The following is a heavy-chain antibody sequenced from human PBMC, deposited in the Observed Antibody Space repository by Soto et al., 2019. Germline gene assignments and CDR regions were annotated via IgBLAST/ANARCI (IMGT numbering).Heavy chain of an antibody. CDR1: GFTFSSYG. D-gene: IGHD3-3*01. J-gene: IGHJ4*02. Sequence: GGSLRLSCAASGFTFSSYGMHWVRQAPGKGLEWVAVISYDGSNKYYADSVKGRFTISRDNSKNTLYLQMNSLRAEDTAVYYCAKDPYYDFWSGYPYYFDYWGQGTLVTVSS. CDR2: ISYDGSNK. CDR3: AKDPYYDFWSGYPYYFDY. V-gene: IGHV3-30*18.